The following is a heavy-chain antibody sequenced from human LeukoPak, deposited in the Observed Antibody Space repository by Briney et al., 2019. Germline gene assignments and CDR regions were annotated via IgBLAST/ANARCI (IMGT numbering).Heavy chain of an antibody. CDR2: ISGSGGST. D-gene: IGHD3-10*01. CDR1: GFTFSSYA. Sequence: GGSLRLSCAASGFTFSSYAMSWVRQAPGKGLEWVSAISGSGGSTYYADSVKGRFTFSRDNSKNTLYLQMNSLRAEDTAVYYCAKPHPYGSGSFYYYYGMDVWGQGTTVTVSS. CDR3: AKPHPYGSGSFYYYYGMDV. V-gene: IGHV3-23*01. J-gene: IGHJ6*02.